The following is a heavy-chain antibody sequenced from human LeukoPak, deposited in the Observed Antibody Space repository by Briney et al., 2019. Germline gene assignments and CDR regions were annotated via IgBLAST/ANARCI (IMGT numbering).Heavy chain of an antibody. CDR3: AREIRSNAGDFDY. CDR1: GFTFSSYW. V-gene: IGHV3-7*01. J-gene: IGHJ4*02. CDR2: IKQDGSEK. Sequence: GGSLRLSCAASGFTFSSYWMSWVRQAPGKGLEWVANIKQDGSEKYYVDSVKGRFTVSRDNAKNSLYLQMHSLRGEDTAMYYCAREIRSNAGDFDYWGQGTLVTVSS. D-gene: IGHD4-11*01.